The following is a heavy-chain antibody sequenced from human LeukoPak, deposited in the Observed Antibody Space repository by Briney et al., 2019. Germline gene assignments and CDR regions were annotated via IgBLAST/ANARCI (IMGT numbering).Heavy chain of an antibody. D-gene: IGHD3-3*01. V-gene: IGHV4-31*03. Sequence: PSETLFLTCTVSGGSISSGGYYWSWLRQHPGKGLEWIGYIYYSGSTYYNPSLKSRVTISVDTSKNQFSLKLSSVTAADTAVYYCAREGYDFQGHYFDYWGQGTLVTVSS. CDR3: AREGYDFQGHYFDY. J-gene: IGHJ4*02. CDR1: GGSISSGGYY. CDR2: IYYSGST.